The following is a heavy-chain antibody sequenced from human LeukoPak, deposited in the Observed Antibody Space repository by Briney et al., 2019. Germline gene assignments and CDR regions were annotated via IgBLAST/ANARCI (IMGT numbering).Heavy chain of an antibody. CDR1: GFTFSSYA. Sequence: GGSLRLSCAVSGFTFSSYAMSWVRQAPGKGLEWVSVISDSGGSTYYADSVKGRFTISRDNSKNTLYLQMNSLRAEDTAVYYCARTFRGVIVANYWGPGTLVTVSS. J-gene: IGHJ4*02. D-gene: IGHD3-16*02. CDR3: ARTFRGVIVANY. V-gene: IGHV3-23*01. CDR2: ISDSGGST.